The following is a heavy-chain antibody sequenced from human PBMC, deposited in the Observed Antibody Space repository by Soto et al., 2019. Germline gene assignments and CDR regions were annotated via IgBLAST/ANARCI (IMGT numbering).Heavy chain of an antibody. CDR1: GFTFSSYG. Sequence: QVQLVESGGGVVQPGRSLRLSCAASGFTFSSYGMHWVRQAPGKGLEWVAVISYDGSNKYYADSVKGRFTISRDNSKNTLYLQMNSLRAEDTAVYYCAKDRDDYGDYVLDYWGQGTLVTVSS. D-gene: IGHD4-17*01. CDR2: ISYDGSNK. J-gene: IGHJ4*02. CDR3: AKDRDDYGDYVLDY. V-gene: IGHV3-30*18.